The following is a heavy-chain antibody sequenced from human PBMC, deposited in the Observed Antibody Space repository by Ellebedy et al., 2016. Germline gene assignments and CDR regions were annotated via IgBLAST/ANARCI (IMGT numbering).Heavy chain of an antibody. D-gene: IGHD2-21*02. Sequence: SETLSLTXTVSGGSISSYYWSWIRQPPGKGLEWIGSIYYSGSTYYNPSLKSRVTISVDTSKNQFSLKLSSVTAADTAVYYCARDILSNWVVTANPFVGYFDLWGRGTLVTVSS. CDR3: ARDILSNWVVTANPFVGYFDL. J-gene: IGHJ2*01. V-gene: IGHV4-59*12. CDR2: IYYSGST. CDR1: GGSISSYY.